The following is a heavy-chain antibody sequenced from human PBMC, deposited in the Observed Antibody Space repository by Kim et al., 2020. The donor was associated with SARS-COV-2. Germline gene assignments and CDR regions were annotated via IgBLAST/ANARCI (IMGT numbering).Heavy chain of an antibody. Sequence: SETLSLTCAVYGGSFSGYYWSWIRQPPGKGLEWIGEINHSGSTNYNPSLKSRVTISVDTSKNQFSLKLSSVTAADTAVYYCARGIRPTDYYYDSSGYQYYFDYWGQGTLVTVSS. J-gene: IGHJ4*02. V-gene: IGHV4-34*01. CDR1: GGSFSGYY. D-gene: IGHD3-22*01. CDR2: INHSGST. CDR3: ARGIRPTDYYYDSSGYQYYFDY.